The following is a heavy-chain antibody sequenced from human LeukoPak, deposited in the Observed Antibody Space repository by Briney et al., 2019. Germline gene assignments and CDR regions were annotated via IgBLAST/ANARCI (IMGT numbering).Heavy chain of an antibody. CDR1: GFTFSLYW. V-gene: IGHV3-7*01. D-gene: IGHD6-19*01. CDR3: VRVSGGWYLYYYYYMDV. Sequence: GGSLRLSCAGSGFTFSLYWMQWVRQAPGKTLEWVANIKQDGSEKYYGDSVRGRFTISRDNARNLLYLQMNSLRAEDTAVYYCVRVSGGWYLYYYYYMDVWGKGTTVTVSS. CDR2: IKQDGSEK. J-gene: IGHJ6*03.